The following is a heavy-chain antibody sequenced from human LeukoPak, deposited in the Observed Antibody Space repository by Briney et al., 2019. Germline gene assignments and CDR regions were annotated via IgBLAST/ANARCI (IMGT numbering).Heavy chain of an antibody. V-gene: IGHV4-59*01. CDR1: GGSISSYY. J-gene: IGHJ4*02. CDR2: IYHNGKT. Sequence: PSETLSLTCTVSGGSISSYYWSWIRQPPGKGLEWIGYIYHNGKTNYNPSLNSRLTISLDTPKLQFSLELSSVTTADTAVYFCARASEGIGFFDFWGPGLLVTVSS. CDR3: ARASEGIGFFDF. D-gene: IGHD2-21*01.